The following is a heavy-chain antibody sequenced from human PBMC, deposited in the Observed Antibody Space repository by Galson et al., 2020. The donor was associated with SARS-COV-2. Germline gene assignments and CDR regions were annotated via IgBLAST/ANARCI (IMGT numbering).Heavy chain of an antibody. D-gene: IGHD2-15*01. CDR2: ISYDGSNK. Sequence: GGSLRLSCAASGFTFSSYAMHWVRQAPGKGLEWVAVISYDGSNKYYADSVKGRFTISRANSKNTLYLQMNSLRAEDTAVYYWARPMWIVACAVDSWGQGTMVTVSS. CDR1: GFTFSSYA. CDR3: ARPMWIVACAVDS. J-gene: IGHJ3*02. V-gene: IGHV3-30*01.